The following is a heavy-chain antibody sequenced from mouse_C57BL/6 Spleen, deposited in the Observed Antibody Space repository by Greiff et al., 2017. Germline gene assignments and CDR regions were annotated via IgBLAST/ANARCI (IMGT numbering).Heavy chain of an antibody. CDR1: GYTFTSYW. J-gene: IGHJ2*01. V-gene: IGHV1-55*01. CDR3: ARKGWQRFDH. Sequence: QVQLQQPGAELVKPGASVKMSCKASGYTFTSYWITWVKQRPGQGLEWIGDIYPGSGSTNYNEKFKSKATLTVDTPSSTAYMQLSSLQSADSAVYYRARKGWQRFDHRGQSTTPPV. CDR2: IYPGSGST.